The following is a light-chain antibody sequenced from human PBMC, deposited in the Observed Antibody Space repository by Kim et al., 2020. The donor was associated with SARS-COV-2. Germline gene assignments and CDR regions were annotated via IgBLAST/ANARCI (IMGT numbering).Light chain of an antibody. CDR1: SSDVGNSNS. CDR3: CSTTNTLDYV. V-gene: IGLV2-14*03. CDR2: DVP. Sequence: SALTQPVSMSGSPGQSITISCSGTSSDVGNSNSVSWYQQHPGEAPPLIIYDVPDRPSGVSARFSGSKSANMASLTISGLQSEDEADYYCCSTTNTLDYVFGSGTKVTVL. J-gene: IGLJ1*01.